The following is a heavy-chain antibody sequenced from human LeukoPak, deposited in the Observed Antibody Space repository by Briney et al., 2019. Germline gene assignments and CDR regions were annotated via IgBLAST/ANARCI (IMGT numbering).Heavy chain of an antibody. Sequence: SETLSLTCSVSTGSLNSYYWGWVRQPAGRGLQWIGRIYTTGRADYDPSLQSRVAMSIDTSRKQFSLNLKSVTAADTATYFCARHGYNASHFFLDYWSQGAPVTVSS. J-gene: IGHJ4*02. V-gene: IGHV4-4*07. D-gene: IGHD5-18*01. CDR3: ARHGYNASHFFLDY. CDR2: IYTTGRA. CDR1: TGSLNSYY.